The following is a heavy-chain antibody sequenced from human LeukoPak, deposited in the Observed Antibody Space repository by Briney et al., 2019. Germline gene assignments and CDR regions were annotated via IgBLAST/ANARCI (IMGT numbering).Heavy chain of an antibody. J-gene: IGHJ3*02. D-gene: IGHD6-13*01. CDR2: IYYSGST. CDR1: GGSISSSSYY. V-gene: IGHV4-39*07. CDR3: ARRVPRIAAAATGAFDI. Sequence: SETLSLTCTVSGGSISSSSYYWGWIRQPPGRGLEWIGSIYYSGSTYYNLSLKSRVTISVDTSQNQFSLKLSSVTAADTAVYYCARRVPRIAAAATGAFDIWGQGTMVTVSS.